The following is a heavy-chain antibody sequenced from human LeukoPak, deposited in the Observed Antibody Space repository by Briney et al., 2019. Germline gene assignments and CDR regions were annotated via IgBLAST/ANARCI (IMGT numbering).Heavy chain of an antibody. Sequence: AAVKVSCKASGYTFTSYYMHWVRQAPGQGLEWMGIVNPSGGSTSYAQKFQGRVTMTRDMSTSTVYMELSSLRSEDTAVYYCARGMVDQYYYFDYWGQGTLVTVSS. CDR2: VNPSGGST. CDR1: GYTFTSYY. J-gene: IGHJ4*02. CDR3: ARGMVDQYYYFDY. V-gene: IGHV1-46*01. D-gene: IGHD4/OR15-4a*01.